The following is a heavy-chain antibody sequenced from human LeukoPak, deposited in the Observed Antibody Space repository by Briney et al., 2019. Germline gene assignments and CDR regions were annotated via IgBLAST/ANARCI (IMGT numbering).Heavy chain of an antibody. Sequence: GGSLRLSCAASGFRFSNFAMSWVRQAPGKGLEWVSLVIGSSGDTLYADSVKGRFTISRDISKNRLYLQMNSLRAEDTALYYCAKGAYDYIEMGYFDDWGQGTLVTVSS. CDR3: AKGAYDYIEMGYFDD. J-gene: IGHJ4*02. D-gene: IGHD5-12*01. CDR2: VIGSSGDT. CDR1: GFRFSNFA. V-gene: IGHV3-23*01.